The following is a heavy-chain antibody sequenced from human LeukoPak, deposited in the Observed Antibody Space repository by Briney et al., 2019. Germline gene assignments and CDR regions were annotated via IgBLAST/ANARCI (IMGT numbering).Heavy chain of an antibody. CDR2: INPNSGGT. D-gene: IGHD1-1*01. CDR3: ARVSGKGNYFDY. V-gene: IGHV1-2*02. CDR1: GYTFTGYY. Sequence: APVKVSCKASGYTFTGYYMHWVRQAPGQGLEWMGWINPNSGGTNYAQKFQGRVTMTRDTSISTAYMELSRLRSDDTAVYYCARVSGKGNYFDYWGQGTLVTVSS. J-gene: IGHJ4*02.